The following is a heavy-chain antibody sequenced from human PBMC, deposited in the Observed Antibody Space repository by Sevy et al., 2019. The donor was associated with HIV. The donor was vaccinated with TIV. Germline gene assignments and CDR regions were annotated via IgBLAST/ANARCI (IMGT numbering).Heavy chain of an antibody. CDR3: ATTKDYYEGSGSPFDY. CDR2: FDPEDGET. J-gene: IGHJ4*02. D-gene: IGHD3-22*01. Sequence: ASVKVSCKVAGYTLSGFSMHWVRQAPGKGLEWMGSFDPEDGETFYAQKFRGRVTLTEDTSTDTVYMKLSSLRSEDTAVYYCATTKDYYEGSGSPFDYWGQGTLVTVSS. V-gene: IGHV1-24*01. CDR1: GYTLSGFS.